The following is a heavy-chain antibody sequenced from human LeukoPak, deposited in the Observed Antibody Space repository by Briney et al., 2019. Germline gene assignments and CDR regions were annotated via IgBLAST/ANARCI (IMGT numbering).Heavy chain of an antibody. V-gene: IGHV3-43D*03. CDR2: ISWDGGST. CDR3: AKSSGRMGNYYYMDV. CDR1: GFTFDDYA. D-gene: IGHD7-27*01. J-gene: IGHJ6*03. Sequence: GGSLRLSCAASGFTFDDYAMHWVRHAPGKGLEWVSLISWDGGSTYYADSVKGRFTISRDNSKNSLYLQMNSLRAEDTALYYCAKSSGRMGNYYYMDVWGKGTTVTVSS.